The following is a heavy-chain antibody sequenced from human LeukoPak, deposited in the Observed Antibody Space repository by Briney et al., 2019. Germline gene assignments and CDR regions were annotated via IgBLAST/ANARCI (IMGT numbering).Heavy chain of an antibody. V-gene: IGHV3-74*01. D-gene: IGHD2-15*01. CDR1: GFTFSTYW. CDR3: AKESYCSGGSCYSGRAFDI. Sequence: GGSLRLSCAASGFTFSTYWMHWVRQDPGKGLVWVSRIKTDGSNTYYADSVKGRFTISRDNAKNTLYLQMNSLRAGDTAVYYCAKESYCSGGSCYSGRAFDIWGQGTMVTVSS. J-gene: IGHJ3*02. CDR2: IKTDGSNT.